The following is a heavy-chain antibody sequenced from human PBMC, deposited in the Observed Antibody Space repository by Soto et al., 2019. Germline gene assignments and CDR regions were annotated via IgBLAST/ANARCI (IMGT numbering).Heavy chain of an antibody. J-gene: IGHJ4*02. CDR2: INQDGSEK. CDR1: ESTVSRDW. CDR3: AGGTYYFDY. V-gene: IGHV3-7*01. Sequence: GSLRRSCAIFESTVSRDWINWVRQAPGKGLEWVAHINQDGSEKYYADSVKGRFTISRDNSKNTLYLQMNSLRAEDTAVYYCAGGTYYFDYCGQGTLVTVSS. D-gene: IGHD1-26*01.